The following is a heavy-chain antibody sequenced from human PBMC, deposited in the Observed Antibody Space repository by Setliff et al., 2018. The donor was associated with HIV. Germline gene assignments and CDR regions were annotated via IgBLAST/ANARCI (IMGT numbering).Heavy chain of an antibody. CDR3: ARQMTIPGVAVTPVDY. CDR2: VFYNGDT. V-gene: IGHV4-59*08. CDR1: GGSIRSYY. J-gene: IGHJ4*02. Sequence: SETLSLTCTVSGGSIRSYYWSWIRQSPGKGLEWIGYVFYNGDTAYNPSLKSRLTISVDTSKSQFPLKLTSVTAADTAVYYCARQMTIPGVAVTPVDYRGQGALVTVSS. D-gene: IGHD3-3*01.